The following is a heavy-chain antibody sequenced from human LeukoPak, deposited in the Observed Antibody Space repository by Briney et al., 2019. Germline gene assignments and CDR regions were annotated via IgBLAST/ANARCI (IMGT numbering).Heavy chain of an antibody. J-gene: IGHJ4*02. CDR1: GFTFSDYS. CDR2: IGIDSGNT. V-gene: IGHV3-48*01. Sequence: PGGSLRLSCAASGFTFSDYSMNWVRRASGKGLEWISYIGIDSGNTNYADSVKGRFTISGDKAKNSLYLQMNSLRVEDTAVYYCARDYKYAFDNWGQGTLVTVSS. D-gene: IGHD5-24*01. CDR3: ARDYKYAFDN.